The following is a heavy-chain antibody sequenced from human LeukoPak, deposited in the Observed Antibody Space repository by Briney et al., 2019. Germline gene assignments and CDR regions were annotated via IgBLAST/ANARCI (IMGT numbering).Heavy chain of an antibody. V-gene: IGHV4-61*08. J-gene: IGHJ4*02. CDR2: IYYSGST. Sequence: SETLSLTCTVSGASVSSGGYYWSWLRQPPGKGLEWIGYIYYSGSTNYNPSLKSRVTISVDTSKNQFSLKVSSVTAADTAVYYCARRGGSARSFDYWGQGTLVSVSS. D-gene: IGHD2-15*01. CDR3: ARRGGSARSFDY. CDR1: GASVSSGGYY.